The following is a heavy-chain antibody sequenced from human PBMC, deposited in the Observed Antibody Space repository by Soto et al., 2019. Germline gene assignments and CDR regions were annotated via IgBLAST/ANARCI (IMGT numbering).Heavy chain of an antibody. V-gene: IGHV3-23*01. CDR1: GFTFSSYS. CDR3: AKNTVCNPATCYFDY. Sequence: EVQLLESGGGLVQPGGSLRLPCAASGFTFSSYSMSWVRQAPGMGLEWVSAMSGSGGSSYYADSVKGRFIISRDNSKNMLYLQMDSLRAEDTAVYYCAKNTVCNPATCYFDYWGQGTLVTVSS. CDR2: MSGSGGSS. D-gene: IGHD4-17*01. J-gene: IGHJ4*02.